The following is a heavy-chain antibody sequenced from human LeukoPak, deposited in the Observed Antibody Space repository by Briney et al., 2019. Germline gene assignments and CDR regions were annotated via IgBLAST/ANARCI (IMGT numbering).Heavy chain of an antibody. D-gene: IGHD6-19*01. Sequence: GGSLRLSCAASGFTFSSYWMNWVRQAPGKGLEWVANIKQDGSEKYYMDSVKGRFTISRDNAKNSLYLQMNSLRAEDTAVYYCARVSSLAVAGFFDYWGQGILVSVSS. V-gene: IGHV3-7*01. J-gene: IGHJ4*02. CDR3: ARVSSLAVAGFFDY. CDR2: IKQDGSEK. CDR1: GFTFSSYW.